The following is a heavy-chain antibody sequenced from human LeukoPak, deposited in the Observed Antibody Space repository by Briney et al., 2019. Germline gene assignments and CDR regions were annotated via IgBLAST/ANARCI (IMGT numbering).Heavy chain of an antibody. Sequence: GGSLRLSCAASGFTFSSYAMSWVRQAPGKGLEWVSAISGSGGSTYYADSVKGRFTISRDNSKNTLYLQMNSLKTEDTALYYCCTYKSGSFYYWGQGTLVTVSS. CDR1: GFTFSSYA. CDR2: ISGSGGST. J-gene: IGHJ4*02. V-gene: IGHV3-23*01. D-gene: IGHD1-26*01. CDR3: CTYKSGSFYY.